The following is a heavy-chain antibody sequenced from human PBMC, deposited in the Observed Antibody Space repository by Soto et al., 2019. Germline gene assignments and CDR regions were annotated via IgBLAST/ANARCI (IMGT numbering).Heavy chain of an antibody. J-gene: IGHJ4*02. CDR3: ARGGSGWYHYFDY. D-gene: IGHD6-19*01. CDR2: ISYDGSNK. V-gene: IGHV3-30-3*01. Sequence: QVQLVESGGGVVQPGRSLRLSCAASGFTFSSYAMHWVRQAPGKGLEWVAVISYDGSNKYYADSVKGRSTISRDNSKNTLYLQMNSLRAEVTAVYYCARGGSGWYHYFDYWGQGTLVTVSS. CDR1: GFTFSSYA.